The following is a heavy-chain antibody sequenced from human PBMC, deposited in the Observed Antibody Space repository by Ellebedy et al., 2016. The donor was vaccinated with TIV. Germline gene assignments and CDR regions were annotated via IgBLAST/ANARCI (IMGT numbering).Heavy chain of an antibody. CDR2: IDGSGDPT. J-gene: IGHJ6*02. Sequence: GGSLRLXXAASGFTFNRYAMSWVRQTPGKGLEWVSSIDGSGDPTNYADSVRGRFTISRDSFKNTFYLQMNSLRAEDTALYYCAKAGVGGTKVSPYYYYAMDVWGQGTMVTVSS. CDR3: AKAGVGGTKVSPYYYYAMDV. D-gene: IGHD1-26*01. CDR1: GFTFNRYA. V-gene: IGHV3-23*01.